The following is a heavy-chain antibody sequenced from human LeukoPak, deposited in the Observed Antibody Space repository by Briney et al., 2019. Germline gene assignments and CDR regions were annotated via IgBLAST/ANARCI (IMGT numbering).Heavy chain of an antibody. CDR1: GFTFSSYE. CDR3: ALGAYYDILTGYPQDYYYGMDV. Sequence: PGGSLRLSCEASGFTFSSYEMNWVRQPPGKGLEWIGEINHSGSTNHNPSLKSRVTISVDTSKNQFSLKLSSVTAADTAVYYCALGAYYDILTGYPQDYYYGMDVWGKGTTVTVSS. CDR2: INHSGST. V-gene: IGHV4-34*08. D-gene: IGHD3-9*01. J-gene: IGHJ6*04.